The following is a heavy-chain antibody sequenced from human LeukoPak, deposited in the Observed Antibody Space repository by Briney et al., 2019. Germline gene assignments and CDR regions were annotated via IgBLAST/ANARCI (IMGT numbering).Heavy chain of an antibody. V-gene: IGHV4-4*07. CDR3: ARATKGATFQYGMDV. CDR2: IYTSGSS. CDR1: GGSISSYY. J-gene: IGHJ6*02. Sequence: SETLSLTCTVSGGSISSYYWSWIRQPPGKGLEWIGRIYTSGSSNYNPSLKSRVTMSVDTSKNQFSLNLSSVTAADTALYYCARATKGATFQYGMDVWGQGTTVTVSS. D-gene: IGHD1-26*01.